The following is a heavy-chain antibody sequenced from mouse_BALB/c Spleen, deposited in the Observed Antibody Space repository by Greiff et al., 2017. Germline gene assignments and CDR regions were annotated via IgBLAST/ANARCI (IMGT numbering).Heavy chain of an antibody. CDR3: ARGGDGYYDYFDY. Sequence: EVQLVESGGGLVKPGGSLKLSCAASGFTFSSYAMSWVRQTPEKRLEWVASISSGGSTYYPDSVKGRFTISRDNARNILYLQMSSLRSEDTAMYYCARGGDGYYDYFDYWGQGTTLTVSS. CDR1: GFTFSSYA. V-gene: IGHV5-6-5*01. CDR2: ISSGGST. D-gene: IGHD2-3*01. J-gene: IGHJ2*01.